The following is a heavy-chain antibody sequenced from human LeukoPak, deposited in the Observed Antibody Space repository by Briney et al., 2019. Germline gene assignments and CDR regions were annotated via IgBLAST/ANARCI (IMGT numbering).Heavy chain of an antibody. J-gene: IGHJ4*02. Sequence: PGRSLRLSCAASGFTFSSYGMSWVRQAPGRGLEWVSAISRDGGDTFYADSVKGRFTISRDNSKNTVYLQMNSLRAEDTALYYCAKLGHTSGYYARHSDYWGQGTLVTVSS. CDR3: AKLGHTSGYYARHSDY. CDR2: ISRDGGDT. D-gene: IGHD3-22*01. CDR1: GFTFSSYG. V-gene: IGHV3-23*01.